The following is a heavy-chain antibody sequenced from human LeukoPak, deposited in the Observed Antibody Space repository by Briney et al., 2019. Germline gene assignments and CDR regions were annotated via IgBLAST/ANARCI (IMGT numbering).Heavy chain of an antibody. V-gene: IGHV1-69*05. J-gene: IGHJ4*02. CDR2: IIPIFGTA. CDR3: AAASPGARFLEWLSTL. D-gene: IGHD3-3*01. CDR1: GGTFSSYA. Sequence: SVKVSCKASGGTFSSYAISWVRQAPGQGLEWMGGIIPIFGTANYAQKFQGRVTITTDESTSTAYMELSSLRSEDTAVYYCAAASPGARFLEWLSTLWGQGTLVTVSS.